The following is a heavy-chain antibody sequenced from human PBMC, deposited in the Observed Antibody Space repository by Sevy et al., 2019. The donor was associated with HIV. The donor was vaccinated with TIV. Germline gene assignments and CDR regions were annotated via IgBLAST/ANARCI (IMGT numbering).Heavy chain of an antibody. CDR3: ARRYCSSTSCYVPGYYGMDV. D-gene: IGHD2-2*01. J-gene: IGHJ6*02. Sequence: GSLRLSCTVSGGFVTSTSYYWAWIRQSPGKGLEWIGSIYNSGSTYYNPSLKSRVTISVHTSKNQFSLKLSSVTAADTAVYYCARRYCSSTSCYVPGYYGMDVWGQGTTVTVSS. CDR2: IYNSGST. CDR1: GGFVTSTSYY. V-gene: IGHV4-39*01.